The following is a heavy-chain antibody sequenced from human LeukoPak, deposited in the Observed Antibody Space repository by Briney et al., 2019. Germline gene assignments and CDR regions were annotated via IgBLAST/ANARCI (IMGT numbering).Heavy chain of an antibody. J-gene: IGHJ5*02. D-gene: IGHD4-17*01. CDR2: INHSGST. V-gene: IGHV4-34*01. CDR3: ARLSGDLNWFDP. Sequence: SETLSLTCAVYGGSFSGYYWSWIRQPPVKGLEWIGEINHSGSTNYNPSLKSRVTISVDTSKNQFSLKLSSVTAADTAVYYCARLSGDLNWFDPWGQGTLVTVSS. CDR1: GGSFSGYY.